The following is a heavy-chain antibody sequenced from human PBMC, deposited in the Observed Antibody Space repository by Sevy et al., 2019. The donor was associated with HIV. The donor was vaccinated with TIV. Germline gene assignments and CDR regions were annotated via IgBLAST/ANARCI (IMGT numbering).Heavy chain of an antibody. CDR3: ARDTRYEHDAFDI. D-gene: IGHD3-3*01. V-gene: IGHV3-48*02. CDR2: INSSSSTI. J-gene: IGHJ3*02. CDR1: RFTFSSYS. Sequence: GGSLRLSCAASRFTFSSYSMNWVRQAPGKGLEWVSYINSSSSTIYYSDSVKGRFTISRDNAKNSLYLQMNSLRDEDTAVYYCARDTRYEHDAFDIWGQGTMVTVSS.